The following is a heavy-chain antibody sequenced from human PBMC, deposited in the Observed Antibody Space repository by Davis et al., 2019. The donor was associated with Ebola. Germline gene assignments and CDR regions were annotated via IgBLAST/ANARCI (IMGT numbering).Heavy chain of an antibody. V-gene: IGHV4-31*03. D-gene: IGHD6-13*01. Sequence: SETLSLTCTVSGGSISSSSYYWGWIRQPPGKGLEWIGYIYYSGSTYYNPSLKSRVTISVDTSKNQFSLKLSSVTAADTAVYYCARGGIAAAAPFDYWGQGTLVTVSS. J-gene: IGHJ4*02. CDR2: IYYSGST. CDR1: GGSISSSSYY. CDR3: ARGGIAAAAPFDY.